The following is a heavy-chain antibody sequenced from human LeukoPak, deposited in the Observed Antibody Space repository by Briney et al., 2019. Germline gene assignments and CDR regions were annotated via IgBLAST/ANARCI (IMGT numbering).Heavy chain of an antibody. CDR2: ISPSGGST. D-gene: IGHD3-16*01. J-gene: IGHJ5*02. V-gene: IGHV1-46*01. CDR3: AREWGYHWDP. CDR1: GYTFTSYY. Sequence: ASVRVSCKASGYTFTSYYMHWVRQAPGQGLEWVGMISPSGGSTSYTQRFQGRVTMTRDKSTDTVYMELSRLRSEDTAVYYCAREWGYHWDPWGQGTLVTVSS.